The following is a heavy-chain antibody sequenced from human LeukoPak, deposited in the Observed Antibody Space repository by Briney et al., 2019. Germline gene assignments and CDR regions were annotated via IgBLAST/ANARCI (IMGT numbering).Heavy chain of an antibody. CDR2: IKQDGSEK. V-gene: IGHV3-7*01. D-gene: IGHD2-8*01. CDR1: GFTFSSYW. CDR3: AGVGVLRLFDY. J-gene: IGHJ4*02. Sequence: GGSLRLSCAASGFTFSSYWMSWVRQAPGKGLEWVANIKQDGSEKYYVDSVKGRFTISRDNAKNSLYLQMNSLRAEDTAVYYCAGVGVLRLFDYWGQGTLVTVSS.